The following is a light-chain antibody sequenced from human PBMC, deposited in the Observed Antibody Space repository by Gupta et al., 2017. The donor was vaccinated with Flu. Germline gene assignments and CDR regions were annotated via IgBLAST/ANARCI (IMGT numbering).Light chain of an antibody. Sequence: PSSLSASVGDRVTITCRASQSVSNFLQWYQQKPGKAPKLLIYGASTLQGGVPSRFSGSGSGTDFTLTINSLQPEDFATYYCQQGDSTPQTFGRGTTVEIK. J-gene: IGKJ4*02. CDR3: QQGDSTPQT. CDR1: QSVSNF. V-gene: IGKV1-39*01. CDR2: GAS.